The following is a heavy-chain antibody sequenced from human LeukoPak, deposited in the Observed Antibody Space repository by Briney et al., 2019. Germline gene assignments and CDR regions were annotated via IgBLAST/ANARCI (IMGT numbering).Heavy chain of an antibody. CDR1: GFTFSSHW. V-gene: IGHV3-74*01. Sequence: PGGSLRLSCAASGFTFSSHWMHWVRQAPGKGLVWVSRINSDGSSTTYADSVKGRFTISRDNAKNTLYLQMNSLRAEDTAVYYCARDLLPYYDSSGYSLGYWGQGTLVTVSS. D-gene: IGHD3-22*01. CDR2: INSDGSST. CDR3: ARDLLPYYDSSGYSLGY. J-gene: IGHJ4*02.